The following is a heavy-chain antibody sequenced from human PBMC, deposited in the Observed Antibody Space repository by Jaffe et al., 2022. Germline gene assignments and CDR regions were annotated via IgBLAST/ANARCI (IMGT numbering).Heavy chain of an antibody. J-gene: IGHJ4*02. CDR1: GFTFGDYA. Sequence: EVQLVESGGGLVQPGRSLRLSCTASGFTFGDYAMSWVRQAPGKGLEWVGFIRSKAYGGTTEYAASVKGRFTISRDDSKSIAYLQMNSLKTEDTAVYYCTRDYALRHYYGSGSYWFYWGQGTLVTVSS. V-gene: IGHV3-49*04. CDR2: IRSKAYGGTT. D-gene: IGHD3-10*01. CDR3: TRDYALRHYYGSGSYWFY.